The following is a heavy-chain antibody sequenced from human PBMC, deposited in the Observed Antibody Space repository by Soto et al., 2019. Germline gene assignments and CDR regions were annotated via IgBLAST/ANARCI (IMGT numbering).Heavy chain of an antibody. D-gene: IGHD3-22*01. CDR1: GFTFSSYG. CDR3: ARETYSSGYYYDLGY. Sequence: QVQLVESGGGVVQPGRSLRLSCAASGFTFSSYGMHWVRQAPGKGLEWVAVIWYDGSNKYYADSVKGRFTISRDNSKNTLYLQMNSLRAEDTAVYYCARETYSSGYYYDLGYWGQGALVTVSS. CDR2: IWYDGSNK. J-gene: IGHJ4*02. V-gene: IGHV3-33*01.